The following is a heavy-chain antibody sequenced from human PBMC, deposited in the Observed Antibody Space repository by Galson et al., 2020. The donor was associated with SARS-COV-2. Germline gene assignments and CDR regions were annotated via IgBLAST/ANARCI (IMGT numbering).Heavy chain of an antibody. CDR2: LYSRGST. D-gene: IGHD3-10*01. V-gene: IGHV4-61*02. CDR3: AGGRITLVRGVAPHYSYYGLDV. Sequence: SETLSLTCTVSGGSISSGDYSWSWIRQPAGEALEWIGRLYSRGSTNYNPSLRSRVTISLDTSKHQFSLKLYSVTAADTAFYYCAGGRITLVRGVAPHYSYYGLDVWGQGTTVTVSS. J-gene: IGHJ6*02. CDR1: GGSISSGDYS.